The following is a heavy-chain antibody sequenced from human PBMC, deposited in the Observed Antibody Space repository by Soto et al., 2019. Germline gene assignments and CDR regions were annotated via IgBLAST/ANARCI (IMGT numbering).Heavy chain of an antibody. D-gene: IGHD6-19*01. CDR1: GYMFNSYG. CDR2: ISGYNGKT. J-gene: IGHJ4*02. CDR3: ARDETYTAGWYFEH. Sequence: QVQLVQSGAEVKKRGASVKVSCKASGYMFNSYGMSWLRQAPGRGLEWIGWISGYNGKTDLAQKFQGRVTMTTEASTSTVYMELTSLRFEDTALYYCARDETYTAGWYFEHWGQGTLVTVPS. V-gene: IGHV1-18*01.